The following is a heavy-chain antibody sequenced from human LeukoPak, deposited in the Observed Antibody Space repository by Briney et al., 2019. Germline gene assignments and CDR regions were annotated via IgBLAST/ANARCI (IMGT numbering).Heavy chain of an antibody. V-gene: IGHV3-48*04. CDR3: ARVRYCSGGSCYGNWYDP. CDR1: GFTFSTYT. J-gene: IGHJ5*02. D-gene: IGHD2-15*01. CDR2: ISSSGRSI. Sequence: GGSLRLSCAASGFTFSTYTMNWVRQAPGKGLEWVSYISSSGRSINYADSVRGRFTISRDNGKNSLYLQMNSLRAEDTAVYYCARVRYCSGGSCYGNWYDPWGQGTLVTVSS.